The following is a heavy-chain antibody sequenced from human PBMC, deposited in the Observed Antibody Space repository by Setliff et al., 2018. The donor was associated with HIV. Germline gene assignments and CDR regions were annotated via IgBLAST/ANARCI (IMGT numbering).Heavy chain of an antibody. CDR2: IFYNGSS. CDR3: ARALDPTYYDFWRFDP. J-gene: IGHJ5*02. Sequence: SLTCAVSGGSISSGGFYWSWIRQHPGKGLEWIGYIFYNGSSYYNPSLKSRVTISADTSKNQFSLRLLTMTAADTAVYYCARALDPTYYDFWRFDPWGQGTLVTVSS. CDR1: GGSISSGGFY. D-gene: IGHD3-3*01. V-gene: IGHV4-31*11.